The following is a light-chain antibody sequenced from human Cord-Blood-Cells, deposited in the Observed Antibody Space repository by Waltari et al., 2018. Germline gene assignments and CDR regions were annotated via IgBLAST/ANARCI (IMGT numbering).Light chain of an antibody. Sequence: DIQMTQSPSSLSASVGDRVTITCQSSQDISNNLNWYQQKPRKAPKLLIYEASNLETGVPSRFSGSGSGTDFTFTISSLQPEDIATYYCQQYDNLPSLTFGGGTKVEIK. V-gene: IGKV1-33*01. J-gene: IGKJ4*01. CDR1: QDISNN. CDR3: QQYDNLPSLT. CDR2: EAS.